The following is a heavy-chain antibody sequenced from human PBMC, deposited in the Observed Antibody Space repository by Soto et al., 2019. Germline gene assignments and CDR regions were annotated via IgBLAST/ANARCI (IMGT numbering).Heavy chain of an antibody. D-gene: IGHD2-15*01. V-gene: IGHV3-33*01. Sequence: PGGSLRLSCAASGFTFSSYGMHWVRQAPGKGLEWVAVIWYDGSNKYYADSVKGRFTISRDNSKNTLYLQMNSLRAEDTAVYYCASLVVVAALEAFDIWGQGTMVTVSS. CDR2: IWYDGSNK. J-gene: IGHJ3*02. CDR3: ASLVVVAALEAFDI. CDR1: GFTFSSYG.